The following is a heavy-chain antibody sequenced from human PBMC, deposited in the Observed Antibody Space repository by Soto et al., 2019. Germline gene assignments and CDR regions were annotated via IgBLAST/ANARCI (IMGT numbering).Heavy chain of an antibody. J-gene: IGHJ6*02. V-gene: IGHV1-18*04. Sequence: QVQLVQSGAEVKKPGAAVKVSCKASGYTFTSYGISWVRQAPGQGLEWMGWISAYNGNTNYAQKLQVRVTMTPDTTTSTADMELRSLRSDDTGVYYCVSGRDNYYGSSGFPGHYGMDVWGPGTTVTGFS. CDR2: ISAYNGNT. CDR1: GYTFTSYG. CDR3: VSGRDNYYGSSGFPGHYGMDV. D-gene: IGHD3-22*01.